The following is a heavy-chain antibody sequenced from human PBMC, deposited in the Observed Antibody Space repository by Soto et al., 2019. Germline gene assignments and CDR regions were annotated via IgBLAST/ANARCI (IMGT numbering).Heavy chain of an antibody. CDR3: ARDMSGGSSWYEFDS. J-gene: IGHJ4*02. CDR2: VYHTGTT. CDR1: GDSIRSSY. Sequence: SETLSLTCTVSGDSIRSSYWSWVRQPPGRGLEWIGYVYHTGTTNSNPSLKSRVTISPDTSKNLFSLTLISVTPADTAVYFCARDMSGGSSWYEFDSWGPGTLVTVSS. V-gene: IGHV4-59*01. D-gene: IGHD6-13*01.